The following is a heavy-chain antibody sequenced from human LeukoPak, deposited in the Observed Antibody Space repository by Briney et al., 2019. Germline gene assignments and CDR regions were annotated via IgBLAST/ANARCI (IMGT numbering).Heavy chain of an antibody. D-gene: IGHD6-19*01. Sequence: SETLALTCTVSGDSIRSYYWSWIRQPPGKGLEWIGYIYYSGSTNYNPSLKSRVTISVDTSKNQFSLKLSSVTAADTAVYYCARVGFGSGWRFDYWGQGTLVTVSS. CDR3: ARVGFGSGWRFDY. V-gene: IGHV4-59*01. CDR1: GDSIRSYY. J-gene: IGHJ4*02. CDR2: IYYSGST.